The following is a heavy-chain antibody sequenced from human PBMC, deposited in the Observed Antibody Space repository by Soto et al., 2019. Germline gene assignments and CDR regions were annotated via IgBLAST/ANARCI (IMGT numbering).Heavy chain of an antibody. CDR3: GRGGSSSWKGGVFDY. D-gene: IGHD6-13*01. V-gene: IGHV1-18*01. CDR1: GYTFTSYG. J-gene: IGHJ4*02. Sequence: QVQLVQSGAEVKKPGASVKVSCKASGYTFTSYGISWVRQAPGQGLEWMGWISAYNGNTNYAQKLRGRATMTTEPSTSTAYVELRSRRSDDRAVYYCGRGGSSSWKGGVFDYWGQGTLVTVSS. CDR2: ISAYNGNT.